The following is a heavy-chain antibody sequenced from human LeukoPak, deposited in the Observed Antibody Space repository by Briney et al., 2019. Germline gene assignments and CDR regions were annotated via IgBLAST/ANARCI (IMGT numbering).Heavy chain of an antibody. CDR1: GGSISSSY. CDR2: IYNSGST. J-gene: IGHJ4*02. V-gene: IGHV4-59*08. Sequence: SETLSLTCSVSGGSISSSYWSWIRQPPGKGLEWIGYIYNSGSTKYNPSLQSRVSISVHTSKSQVSLKLSSVTAADTAVYYCASLGGTYDYWGQGTLVTVSS. CDR3: ASLGGTYDY. D-gene: IGHD1-26*01.